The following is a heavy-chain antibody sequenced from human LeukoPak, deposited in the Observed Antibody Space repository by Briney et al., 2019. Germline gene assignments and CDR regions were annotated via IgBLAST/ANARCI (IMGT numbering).Heavy chain of an antibody. Sequence: WGSLRLSCAASGFTVSSNYMSWVRQAPGKGLEWVSIIYSGGTIYYADSVKGRFTISRDSSKNALYLQMNSLRAEDTAVYYCVRQGNGDYPNWFDPWGQGTLVTVSS. CDR2: IYSGGTI. CDR1: GFTVSSNY. CDR3: VRQGNGDYPNWFDP. V-gene: IGHV3-66*02. J-gene: IGHJ5*02. D-gene: IGHD4-17*01.